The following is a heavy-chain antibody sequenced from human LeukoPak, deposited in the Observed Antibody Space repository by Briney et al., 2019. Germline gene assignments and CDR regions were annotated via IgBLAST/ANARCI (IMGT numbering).Heavy chain of an antibody. V-gene: IGHV3-23*01. CDR2: ISGSGDST. CDR1: GFTFVNYA. J-gene: IGHJ4*02. Sequence: GGSLRLSCAASGFTFVNYAMSWVRQAPGKGLEWVSAISGSGDSTNYADSVKGRFTISRDNSKNTLSLQMNSLRAEDTAVYYCAKAYSIGWNYFDYWGQGAPVTVSS. D-gene: IGHD6-19*01. CDR3: AKAYSIGWNYFDY.